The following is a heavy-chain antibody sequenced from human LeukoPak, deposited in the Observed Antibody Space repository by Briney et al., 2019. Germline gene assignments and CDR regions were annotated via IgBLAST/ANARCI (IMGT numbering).Heavy chain of an antibody. CDR1: GGTFSSYA. CDR2: IIPIFGTA. Sequence: ASVKVSCKASGGTFSSYAISWVRQAPGQGREWMGGIIPIFGTANYAQKFQGRVTITTDESASTAYMELSSLRSEDTAVYYCARGDGYNYATGDYWGQGTLVTVSS. D-gene: IGHD5-24*01. CDR3: ARGDGYNYATGDY. V-gene: IGHV1-69*05. J-gene: IGHJ4*02.